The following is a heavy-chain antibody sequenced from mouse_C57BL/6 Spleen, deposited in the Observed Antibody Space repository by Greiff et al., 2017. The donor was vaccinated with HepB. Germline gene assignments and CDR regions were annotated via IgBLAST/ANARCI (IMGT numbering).Heavy chain of an antibody. CDR3: ARDINWVFDY. CDR2: ISYSGST. J-gene: IGHJ2*01. CDR1: GYSITSGYD. Sequence: DVKLLESGPGMVKPSQSLSLTCTVTGYSITSGYDWHWIRHFPGNKLEWMGYISYSGSTNYNPSLKSRISITHDTSKNHFFLKLNSVTTEDTATYYCARDINWVFDYWGQGTTLTVSS. V-gene: IGHV3-1*01. D-gene: IGHD4-1*01.